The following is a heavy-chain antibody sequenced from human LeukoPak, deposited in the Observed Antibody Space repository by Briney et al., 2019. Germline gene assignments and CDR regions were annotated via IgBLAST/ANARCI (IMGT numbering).Heavy chain of an antibody. CDR1: GFSFSTYS. J-gene: IGHJ4*02. Sequence: PGESLRLSCAASGFSFSTYSMSWVRQAPGKGLEWVANINQDGTEKYYVDSVKGRFTISRDNAKNSLYLQMNSLRAEDTAVYYCARGGRYCSGGSCYRFDYWGQGTLVTVSS. CDR2: INQDGTEK. V-gene: IGHV3-7*01. D-gene: IGHD2-15*01. CDR3: ARGGRYCSGGSCYRFDY.